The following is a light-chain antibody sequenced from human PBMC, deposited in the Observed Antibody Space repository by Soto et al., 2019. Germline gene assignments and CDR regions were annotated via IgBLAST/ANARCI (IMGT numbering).Light chain of an antibody. CDR2: DAS. CDR3: QQYKTYPWT. V-gene: IGKV1-5*01. Sequence: DIQMTQSPSTLSASVGDRFTIACRASQSISSRLAWYQQKPGQAPKLLIYDASSLESGVLSRFSGSGSGTEFTLIISSLQPDDFATYYCQQYKTYPWTFGQGTKVDIK. J-gene: IGKJ1*01. CDR1: QSISSR.